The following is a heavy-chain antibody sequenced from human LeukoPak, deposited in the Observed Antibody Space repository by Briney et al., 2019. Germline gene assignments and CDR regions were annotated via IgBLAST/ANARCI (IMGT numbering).Heavy chain of an antibody. D-gene: IGHD2-21*02. CDR3: ARPASAYCGGDCYLLFDY. CDR1: GGTFSSYA. V-gene: IGHV1-69*05. Sequence: EASVKVSCKASGGTFSSYAISWVRQAPGQGLEWMGGIIPIFGTANYAQKFQGRVTITTDESTSAAYMELSSLRSEDTAVYYCARPASAYCGGDCYLLFDYWGQGTLVTVSP. CDR2: IIPIFGTA. J-gene: IGHJ4*02.